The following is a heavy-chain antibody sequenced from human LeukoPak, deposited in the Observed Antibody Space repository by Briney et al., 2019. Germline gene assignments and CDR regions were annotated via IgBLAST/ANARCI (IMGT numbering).Heavy chain of an antibody. CDR2: IGGSGGST. V-gene: IGHV3-23*01. J-gene: IGHJ4*02. Sequence: GSLRLSCAASGFTFSSYAMSWVRQAPGKGLEWVSAIGGSGGSTYYADSVKGRFTISRDNSKNTLYLQMNSLRAEDTAVYYCAKDKSMAGTADYFDYWGQGTLVTVSS. CDR1: GFTFSSYA. D-gene: IGHD6-19*01. CDR3: AKDKSMAGTADYFDY.